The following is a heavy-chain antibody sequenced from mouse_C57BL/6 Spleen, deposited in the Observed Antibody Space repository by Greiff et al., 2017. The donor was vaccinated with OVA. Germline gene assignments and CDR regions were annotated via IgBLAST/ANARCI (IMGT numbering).Heavy chain of an antibody. V-gene: IGHV14-2*01. D-gene: IGHD2-4*01. J-gene: IGHJ1*03. CDR3: ARELDYDHWYFDG. CDR1: GFNIKDYY. CDR2: IDPEAGET. Sequence: EVQLQQSGAELVKPGASVKLSCTASGFNIKDYYMHWVKQRPEQGLEWIGRIDPEAGETKYAPKFQGKATITADTSSNTAYLQLSSLTSDDTAVYYCARELDYDHWYFDGWGTGTTVTGAS.